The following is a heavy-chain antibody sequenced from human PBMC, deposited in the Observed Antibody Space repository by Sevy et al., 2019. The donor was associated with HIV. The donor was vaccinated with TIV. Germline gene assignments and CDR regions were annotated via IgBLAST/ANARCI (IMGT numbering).Heavy chain of an antibody. CDR2: ISSSSSTI. Sequence: GGSLRLSCAASGFTFSSYSMKWVRQAPGKGLEWVSYISSSSSTIYYADSVKGRFTISRDNAKNSLYLQMNSLRDEDTAVYYCAREGAYYYDSSGYYWGQGTLVTVSS. V-gene: IGHV3-48*02. CDR1: GFTFSSYS. D-gene: IGHD3-22*01. CDR3: AREGAYYYDSSGYY. J-gene: IGHJ4*02.